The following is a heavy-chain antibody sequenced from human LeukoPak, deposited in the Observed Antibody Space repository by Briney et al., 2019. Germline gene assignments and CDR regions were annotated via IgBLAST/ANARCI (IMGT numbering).Heavy chain of an antibody. CDR1: GGSISSYY. D-gene: IGHD3-22*01. CDR3: ARSSRGYYDSSGYYYSYYGMDV. V-gene: IGHV4-59*08. Sequence: PSETLFLTCTVSGGSISSYYWSWIRQPPGKGLEWIGYIYYSGSTNYNPSLKSRVTISVDTSKNQFSLKLSSVTAADTAVYYCARSSRGYYDSSGYYYSYYGMDVWGQGTTVTVSS. J-gene: IGHJ6*02. CDR2: IYYSGST.